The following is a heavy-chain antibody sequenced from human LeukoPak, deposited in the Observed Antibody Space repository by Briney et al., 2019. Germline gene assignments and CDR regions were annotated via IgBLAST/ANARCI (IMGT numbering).Heavy chain of an antibody. Sequence: SETLSLTCTVSGGSISSYYLSWIRQTAGKGLEWIGRMYSSGSNYDPSLKSRVTMSIDTSTNQLSLKLSSVTAADTAVYYCARDSGTTGEVKFDPWGQGTLVTVSS. V-gene: IGHV4-4*07. D-gene: IGHD3-10*01. CDR3: ARDSGTTGEVKFDP. CDR2: MYSSGS. CDR1: GGSISSYY. J-gene: IGHJ5*02.